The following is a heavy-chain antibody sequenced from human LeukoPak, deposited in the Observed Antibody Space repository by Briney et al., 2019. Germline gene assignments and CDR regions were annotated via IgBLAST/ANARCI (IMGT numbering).Heavy chain of an antibody. CDR2: ISGSGGTT. J-gene: IGHJ4*02. D-gene: IGHD3-22*01. V-gene: IGHV3-23*01. CDR1: GFTFNNYA. Sequence: GGSLRLSCAASGFTFNNYAMNWVRQAPGKGLEWVSVISGSGGTTYYADSVKGRFTISRDNSKNTLYLQMNSLRAEDTAVYYCARDFHYYDSSGYYYVWGQGTLVTVSS. CDR3: ARDFHYYDSSGYYYV.